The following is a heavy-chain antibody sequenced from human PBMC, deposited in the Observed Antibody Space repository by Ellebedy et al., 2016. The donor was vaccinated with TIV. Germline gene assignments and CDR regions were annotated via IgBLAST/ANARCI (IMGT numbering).Heavy chain of an antibody. CDR2: IYAGGTT. D-gene: IGHD4-17*01. V-gene: IGHV3-53*01. CDR1: GSTVSSNY. J-gene: IGHJ5*02. Sequence: GESLKISCAVSGSTVSSNYMICVRQAPGRGLEWVSVIYAGGTTDYVASVKGRFSISRDTSKNTLFLQMNSLRADDTAIYYCAVGRPNYGDFPSWGQGTLVTVSS. CDR3: AVGRPNYGDFPS.